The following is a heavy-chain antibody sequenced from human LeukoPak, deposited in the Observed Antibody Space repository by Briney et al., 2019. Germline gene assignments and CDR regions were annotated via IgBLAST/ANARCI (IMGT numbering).Heavy chain of an antibody. CDR1: GFTFSSYS. V-gene: IGHV3-23*01. Sequence: GGSLRLSCAASGFTFSSYSMNWVRQAPGKGLEWVSAISGSGGSTYYADSVKGRFTISRDNSKNTLYLQMNSLRAEDTAVYYCAKDRAIVVVTASYFDLWGRGTLVTVSS. J-gene: IGHJ2*01. D-gene: IGHD2-21*02. CDR3: AKDRAIVVVTASYFDL. CDR2: ISGSGGST.